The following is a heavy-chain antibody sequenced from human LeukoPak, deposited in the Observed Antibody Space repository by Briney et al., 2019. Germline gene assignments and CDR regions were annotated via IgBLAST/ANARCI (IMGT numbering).Heavy chain of an antibody. D-gene: IGHD6-6*01. Sequence: GGSLRLSCAASGFTFSSYSMSWVRQAPGKGLEWVSGVSGSGGVTYYADSVKGRFTISRDNSKNTLHLQMNSLRAEDTAVYYCATFLAVIAARDSLYFQHWGQGTLVSVSS. CDR3: ATFLAVIAARDSLYFQH. CDR1: GFTFSSYS. V-gene: IGHV3-23*01. J-gene: IGHJ1*01. CDR2: VSGSGGVT.